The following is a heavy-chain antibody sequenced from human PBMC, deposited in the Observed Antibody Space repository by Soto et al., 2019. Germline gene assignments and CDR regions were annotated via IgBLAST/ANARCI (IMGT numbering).Heavy chain of an antibody. V-gene: IGHV4-39*01. Sequence: QLQLQESGPGLVKPSETLSLTCTVSGGSISSSSYYWGRIRQPPGKGLEWIGSFYYSGGTYSNPTLKSPVPISVDTSKNQFSLTLSSGTDADSAVYSCARHLDPPQLVRVYYYCGMDVWGKGTTVTVSS. J-gene: IGHJ6*04. CDR1: GGSISSSSYY. CDR3: ARHLDPPQLVRVYYYCGMDV. D-gene: IGHD6-13*01. CDR2: FYYSGGT.